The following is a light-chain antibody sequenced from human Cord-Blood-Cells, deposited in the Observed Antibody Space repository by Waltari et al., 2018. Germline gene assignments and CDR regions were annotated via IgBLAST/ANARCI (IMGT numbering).Light chain of an antibody. CDR3: QQSYSTPRT. CDR2: AAS. V-gene: IGKV1-39*01. CDR1: KSISSY. Sequence: DIQRTQSPSSLSASVGDRVTISCRASKSISSYLIWYQQTPGKAPKRLIYAASSLQSGFPSRFSGSGSGTDVTLTISSLQPEDFATYYCQQSYSTPRTFGQGTKGEIK. J-gene: IGKJ1*01.